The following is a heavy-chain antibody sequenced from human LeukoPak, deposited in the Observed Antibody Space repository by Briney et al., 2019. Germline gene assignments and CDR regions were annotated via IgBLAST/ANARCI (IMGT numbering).Heavy chain of an antibody. CDR1: GFTFSSYA. CDR3: AKDRGYCSGGSCYFDY. J-gene: IGHJ4*02. V-gene: IGHV3-23*01. Sequence: GGSLRLSCAASGFTFSSYAMSWVRQAPGKGLEWVSAISGSGGDTYYADSVKGRFTVSRDNSKNTLYLQMNSLRAEDTAVYYCAKDRGYCSGGSCYFDYWGQGTLVTVPS. D-gene: IGHD2-15*01. CDR2: ISGSGGDT.